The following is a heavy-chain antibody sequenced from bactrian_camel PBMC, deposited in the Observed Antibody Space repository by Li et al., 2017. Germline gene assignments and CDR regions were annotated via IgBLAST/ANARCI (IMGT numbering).Heavy chain of an antibody. V-gene: IGHV3S1*01. J-gene: IGHJ4*01. CDR1: GFHQYNRYC. CDR2: IYTGGGST. CDR3: ALGRWAPDGIQVLALRPHY. D-gene: IGHD2*01. Sequence: VQLVESGGGSVQAGGSLRLSCAASGFHQYNRYCMGWFRRAPGKGLEWVSSIYTGGGSTYYADSVKGRFTVSRDNAKNTVDLQMDSLKSEDTALYYCALGRWAPDGIQVLALRPHYRGQGTQVTVS.